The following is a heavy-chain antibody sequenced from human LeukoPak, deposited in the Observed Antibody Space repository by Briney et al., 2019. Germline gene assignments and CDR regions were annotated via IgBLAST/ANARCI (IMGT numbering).Heavy chain of an antibody. CDR2: INAGTSNR. CDR1: GYTFTNYT. CDR3: ARGTGSGSYLIDY. Sequence: GASVKVSCKASGYTFTNYTIHWVRQAPGQRLEWMGWINAGTSNRKYSQKFQDRVTITRDTSATTDAMELSSLRSEDTAVYYCARGTGSGSYLIDYWGQGTLVTVSS. D-gene: IGHD1-26*01. J-gene: IGHJ4*02. V-gene: IGHV1-3*01.